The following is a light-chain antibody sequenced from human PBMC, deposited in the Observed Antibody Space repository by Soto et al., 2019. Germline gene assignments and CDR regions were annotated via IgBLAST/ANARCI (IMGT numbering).Light chain of an antibody. Sequence: ALTQPPSVSGSPGQSVTISCTGTSSDVGAYNYVSWYQQHPGKAPKLVIYELTKRPSGGPDCFSGSKSGDTASLTVSGLQAEDEADYYCSSYAGSNNFVFGTGTKVTVL. CDR1: SSDVGAYNY. J-gene: IGLJ1*01. CDR3: SSYAGSNNFV. V-gene: IGLV2-8*01. CDR2: ELT.